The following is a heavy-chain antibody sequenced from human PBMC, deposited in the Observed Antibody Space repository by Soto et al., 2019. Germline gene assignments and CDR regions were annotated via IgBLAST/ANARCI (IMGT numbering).Heavy chain of an antibody. V-gene: IGHV3-23*01. D-gene: IGHD3-3*01. J-gene: IGHJ4*02. Sequence: GGSLRLSCAASGFTFSSYAMSWVRQAPGKGLEWVSAISGSGGSTYYADSVKGRFTISRDNSKNTLYLQMNSLRAEDTAVYYCAKDVEGDDFWSGYSSRLFDYWGQGTLVTAPQ. CDR1: GFTFSSYA. CDR3: AKDVEGDDFWSGYSSRLFDY. CDR2: ISGSGGST.